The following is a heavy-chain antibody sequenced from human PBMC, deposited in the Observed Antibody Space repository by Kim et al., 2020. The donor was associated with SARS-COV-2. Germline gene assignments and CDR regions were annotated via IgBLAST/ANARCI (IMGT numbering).Heavy chain of an antibody. CDR2: MYYSGST. V-gene: IGHV4-59*01. CDR3: ARDVGMDV. CDR1: GVSISIYY. J-gene: IGHJ6*02. Sequence: SETLSLTCTVSGVSISIYYWSWIRQPPGKGLEWIGYMYYSGSTTYNPSLKSRVTMSVDTSKNEFSLKLTSVTAADTAIYYCARDVGMDVWGQGTTVTVSS.